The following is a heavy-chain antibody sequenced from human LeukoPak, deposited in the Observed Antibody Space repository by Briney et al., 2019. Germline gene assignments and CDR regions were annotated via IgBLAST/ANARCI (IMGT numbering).Heavy chain of an antibody. CDR2: IYYSGST. Sequence: SETLSLTCTVSGGSISSYYWSWIRQPPGKGLEWIGYIYYSGSTNYNPSLKRRVTISVDTSKTPFSLTLSSVPAADTAVYYCARHPSTYCGGDCYSFWFDPWGQGTLVTVSS. CDR3: ARHPSTYCGGDCYSFWFDP. J-gene: IGHJ5*02. CDR1: GGSISSYY. V-gene: IGHV4-59*08. D-gene: IGHD2-21*02.